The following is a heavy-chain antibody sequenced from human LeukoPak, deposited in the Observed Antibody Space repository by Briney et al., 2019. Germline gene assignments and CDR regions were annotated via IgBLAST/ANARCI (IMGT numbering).Heavy chain of an antibody. D-gene: IGHD5-24*01. CDR3: ARGEEKATITALDS. J-gene: IGHJ4*02. CDR2: MSSSSSYI. V-gene: IGHV3-21*01. Sequence: GGSLRLSCAASGFTFSNYDMHWVRQAPGKGLEWVSAMSSSSSYIYYADSIKGRLTISRDNAENSLYLQMNSLRAVDTAVYFCARGEEKATITALDSWGQGTLVTVSS. CDR1: GFTFSNYD.